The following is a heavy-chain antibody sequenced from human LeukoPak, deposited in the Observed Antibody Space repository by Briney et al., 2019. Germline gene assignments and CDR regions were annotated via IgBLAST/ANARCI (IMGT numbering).Heavy chain of an antibody. D-gene: IGHD4-17*01. CDR3: ARVSDYGDPAHDPTGDI. V-gene: IGHV4-30-2*01. J-gene: IGHJ3*02. Sequence: SETLSLTCTVSGGSISSGGYYWSWIRQPPGKGLEWIGYIYHSGSTYYNPSLKSRVTISVDRSKNQFSLKLSSVTAADTAVYYCARVSDYGDPAHDPTGDIWGQGTMVTVSS. CDR2: IYHSGST. CDR1: GGSISSGGYY.